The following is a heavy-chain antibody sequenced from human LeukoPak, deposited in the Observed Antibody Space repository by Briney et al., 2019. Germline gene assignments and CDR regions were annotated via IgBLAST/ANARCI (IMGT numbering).Heavy chain of an antibody. J-gene: IGHJ4*02. D-gene: IGHD3-9*01. CDR3: VRHPGSYNVLTGYSYYFDY. V-gene: IGHV3-7*01. Sequence: PGGSLRLSCVGSGFTFGSYWMSWVRQAPGKGLEWVANIKHDGSDHYYADSVAGRFTISRDNAKNSLYLEMSSLRAEDAAVYLCVRHPGSYNVLTGYSYYFDYWGQGTLVTVSS. CDR1: GFTFGSYW. CDR2: IKHDGSDH.